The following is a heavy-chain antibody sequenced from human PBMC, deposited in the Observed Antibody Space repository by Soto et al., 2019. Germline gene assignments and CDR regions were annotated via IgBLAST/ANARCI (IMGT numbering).Heavy chain of an antibody. CDR3: AKQSGSGSYYNVGSGGHFDY. Sequence: SETLSLTCTVSGGSISNYYWNWIRQSPGKGLEWIGYIYSSGSTHYNPSLQNRVTISIDTSKNQVSLNVNSVTAEDTAVYYCAKQSGSGSYYNVGSGGHFDYWGQGTLVTVSS. CDR1: GGSISNYY. J-gene: IGHJ4*02. D-gene: IGHD3-10*01. V-gene: IGHV4-59*01. CDR2: IYSSGST.